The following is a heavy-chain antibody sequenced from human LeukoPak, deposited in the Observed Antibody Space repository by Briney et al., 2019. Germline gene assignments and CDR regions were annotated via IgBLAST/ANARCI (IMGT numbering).Heavy chain of an antibody. J-gene: IGHJ4*02. V-gene: IGHV3-30*02. Sequence: GGSLRLSCAASGFAFSSYGMHWVRQAPGKGLEWVAVIWYGGSNKYYADSVKGRFTISRDNSKNTLYLQMNSLRAEDTAVYYCAKDGEWEPAYYFDYWGQGTLVTVSS. D-gene: IGHD1-26*01. CDR2: IWYGGSNK. CDR3: AKDGEWEPAYYFDY. CDR1: GFAFSSYG.